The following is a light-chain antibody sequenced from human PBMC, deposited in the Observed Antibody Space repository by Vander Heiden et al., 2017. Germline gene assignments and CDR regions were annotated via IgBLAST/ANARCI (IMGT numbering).Light chain of an antibody. CDR1: SSNIGAGYD. J-gene: IGLJ2*01. V-gene: IGLV1-40*01. CDR2: SNS. CDR3: QSYDSSLSVV. Sequence: QSVLTPPPSVSGAPGRGVTIYCPWSSSNIGAGYDVHWYQQLPGTAPKLLIYSNSNRPSGVPDRFSGSKSGTSASLAITGLQAEDEADYYCQSYDSSLSVVFGGGTKLTVL.